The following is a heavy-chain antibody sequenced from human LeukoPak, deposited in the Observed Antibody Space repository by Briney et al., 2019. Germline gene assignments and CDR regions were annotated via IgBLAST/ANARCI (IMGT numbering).Heavy chain of an antibody. J-gene: IGHJ4*02. V-gene: IGHV3-48*02. D-gene: IGHD1-1*01. CDR1: GFTFSSYS. CDR2: ISGSGSVS. Sequence: GGSLRLSCAASGFTFSSYSMNWVRQAPGKGLEWISYISGSGSVSYYEDSVKGRFTISRDNAKNSLYLQMNSLRDEDTAVYYCARSRNYFDYWGQGTLVTVSS. CDR3: ARSRNYFDY.